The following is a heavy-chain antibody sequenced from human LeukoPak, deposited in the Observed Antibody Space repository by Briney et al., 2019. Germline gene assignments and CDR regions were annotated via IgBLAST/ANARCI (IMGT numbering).Heavy chain of an antibody. Sequence: GGSLRLSCAASGFTFSSYAMSWVRQAPGKGLEWVSAISGSGGSTFYADSGKGRFTISRDNSKNTLYLQMNSLRAEDTAVYYCAKELLQMAVAGQCDYWGQGTLVTVSS. CDR2: ISGSGGST. D-gene: IGHD6-19*01. V-gene: IGHV3-23*01. CDR3: AKELLQMAVAGQCDY. J-gene: IGHJ4*02. CDR1: GFTFSSYA.